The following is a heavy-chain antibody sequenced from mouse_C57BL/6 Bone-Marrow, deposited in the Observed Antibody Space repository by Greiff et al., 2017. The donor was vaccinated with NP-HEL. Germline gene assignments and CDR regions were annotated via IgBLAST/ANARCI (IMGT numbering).Heavy chain of an antibody. V-gene: IGHV1-66*01. Sequence: VQLQQSGPELVKPGASVKISCKASGYSFTSYYIHWVKQRPGQGLEWIGWIYPGSGNTKYNEKFKGKATLTADTSSSTAYMQLSRLTSEDAAVYYCAKREYLLYAMDYWGQGTSVTVSS. CDR3: AKREYLLYAMDY. CDR1: GYSFTSYY. D-gene: IGHD5-2*01. J-gene: IGHJ4*01. CDR2: IYPGSGNT.